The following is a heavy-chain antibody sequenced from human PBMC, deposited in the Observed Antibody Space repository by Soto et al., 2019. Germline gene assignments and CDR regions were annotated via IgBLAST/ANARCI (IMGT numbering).Heavy chain of an antibody. V-gene: IGHV1-69*01. D-gene: IGHD3-22*01. J-gene: IGHJ6*04. CDR1: GGTSTNYA. CDR2: IIPVLGTP. Sequence: QVQLVQSGAEVKKPGSSVKVSCKASGGTSTNYAINWVRQAPGQGLEWMGWIIPVLGTPTYAQKFQGRVTIAAGESTSTAYLELSSLRSDDTAVYYCAREVYYYDSSAYTHYCYGMDIWGEVSTVTVSS. CDR3: AREVYYYDSSAYTHYCYGMDI.